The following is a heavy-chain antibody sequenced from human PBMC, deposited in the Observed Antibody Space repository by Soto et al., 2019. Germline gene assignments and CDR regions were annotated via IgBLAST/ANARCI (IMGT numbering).Heavy chain of an antibody. V-gene: IGHV3-21*01. CDR2: ISSSSSYI. CDR1: GFTLSSYS. J-gene: IGHJ4*02. CDR3: ARDWGELPLDY. Sequence: EVQLVESGGGLVKPGGSLRLSCAASGFTLSSYSMNWVRQAPGKGLEWVSSISSSSSYIYYADSVKGRFTISRDNAKNSLYLQMSSLRADDTALYYCARDWGELPLDYLGQGTLVTVSS. D-gene: IGHD1-26*01.